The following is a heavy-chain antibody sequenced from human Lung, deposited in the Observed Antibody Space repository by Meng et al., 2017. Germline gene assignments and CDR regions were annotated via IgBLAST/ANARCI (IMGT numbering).Heavy chain of an antibody. V-gene: IGHV4-30-4*01. D-gene: IGHD5-18*01. CDR1: AGSTSSSNDY. CDR2: IKNNGGT. Sequence: VERRQAGPRLLYPSQTLPSPSPAAAGSTSSSNDYCSWLRQHPGKGREWCGHIKNNGGTYYNPSLKSRITISVDTSKNQFSLKLSSVTAADTAVYYCARGQKGYFNFWGRGTLVTVSS. CDR3: ARGQKGYFNF. J-gene: IGHJ4*02.